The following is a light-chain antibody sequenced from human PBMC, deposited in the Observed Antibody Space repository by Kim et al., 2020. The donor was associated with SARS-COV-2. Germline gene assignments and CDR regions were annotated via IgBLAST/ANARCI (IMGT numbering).Light chain of an antibody. V-gene: IGKV3-20*01. J-gene: IGKJ2*01. CDR2: GAS. CDR1: QSVSSSY. CDR3: QQYGSSPPDT. Sequence: PVESATLSCRASQSVSSSYLAWYQQKPGQAPRLLIYGASSRATGIPDRFSGSGSGTDFTLTISRLEPEDFAVYYCQQYGSSPPDTFGQGTKLEI.